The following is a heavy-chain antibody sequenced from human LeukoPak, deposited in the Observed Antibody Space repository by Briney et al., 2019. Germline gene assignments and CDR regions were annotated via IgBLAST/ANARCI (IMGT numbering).Heavy chain of an antibody. V-gene: IGHV4-39*01. CDR1: GGSISSSSYY. Sequence: SETLSPTCTVSGGSISSSSYYWGWIRQPPGKGLEWIGSIYYSGSTYYNPSLKSRVTISVDTSKNQFSLKLSSVTAADTAVYYCARLVAYSNYEGYFDYWGQGTLVTVSS. CDR3: ARLVAYSNYEGYFDY. D-gene: IGHD4-11*01. J-gene: IGHJ4*02. CDR2: IYYSGST.